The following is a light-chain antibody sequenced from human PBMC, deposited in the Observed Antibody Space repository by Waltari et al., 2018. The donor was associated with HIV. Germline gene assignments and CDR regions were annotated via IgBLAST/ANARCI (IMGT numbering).Light chain of an antibody. CDR3: ASWDDKLSHWV. Sequence: QSVLTRPPSAPKTPGQRVLISGSGTYSNVRRNFVSWFQQVPGGAPKLVIYRNDRRPSGVPDRFSGAKSGSSATLAISGLQSDDEADYFCASWDDKLSHWVFGVGTKLTV. CDR1: YSNVRRNF. CDR2: RND. J-gene: IGLJ3*02. V-gene: IGLV1-47*01.